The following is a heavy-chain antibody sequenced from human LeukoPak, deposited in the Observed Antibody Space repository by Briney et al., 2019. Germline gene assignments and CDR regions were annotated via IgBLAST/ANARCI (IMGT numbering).Heavy chain of an antibody. D-gene: IGHD3-22*01. V-gene: IGHV4-39*07. CDR3: ARDLVDGKINKRKYYYDSSGNLSWFDP. CDR1: GGSISSSSYY. J-gene: IGHJ5*02. CDR2: IYYSGST. Sequence: SETLSLTCTVSGGSISSSSYYWGWIRQPPGKGLEWIGSIYYSGSTYYNPSLKSRVTISVDTSKNQFSLKLSSVTAADTAVYYCARDLVDGKINKRKYYYDSSGNLSWFDPWGQGTLVTVSS.